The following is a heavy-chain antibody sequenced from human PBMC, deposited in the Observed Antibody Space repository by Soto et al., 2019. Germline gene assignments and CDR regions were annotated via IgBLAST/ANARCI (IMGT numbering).Heavy chain of an antibody. D-gene: IGHD3-3*01. V-gene: IGHV1-8*01. CDR3: ARERKFDFWRKGLDV. J-gene: IGHJ6*02. CDR1: GYTFTTYD. Sequence: QAQLVQSVAEVRKPGASVKVSCKASGYTFTTYDINWVRQAPGQGLEWLGWMDPNSGSTGYAQNFQGRITMTRNISRNTAHMELSSLQSEDTAVYYCARERKFDFWRKGLDVWGQGTTVTVSS. CDR2: MDPNSGST.